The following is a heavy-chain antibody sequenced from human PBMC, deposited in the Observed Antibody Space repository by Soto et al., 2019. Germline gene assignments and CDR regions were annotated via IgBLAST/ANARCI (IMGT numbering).Heavy chain of an antibody. D-gene: IGHD5-18*01. CDR1: GFTFGDYA. CDR3: TRVGGYSYGYRY. V-gene: IGHV3-49*04. Sequence: GGSLRLSCTASGFTFGDYAMSWVRQAPGKGLEWVGFIRSKAYGGTTEYAASVKGRFTISRDDSKSIAYLQMNSLKTEDTAVYYCTRVGGYSYGYRYWGQGTLVTVSS. CDR2: IRSKAYGGTT. J-gene: IGHJ4*02.